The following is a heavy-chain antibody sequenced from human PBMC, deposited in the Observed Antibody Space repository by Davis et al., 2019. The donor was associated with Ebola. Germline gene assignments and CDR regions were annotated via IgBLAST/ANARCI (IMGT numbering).Heavy chain of an antibody. CDR3: AREPGRESFDY. V-gene: IGHV3-23*01. D-gene: IGHD3-10*01. CDR1: VITFSSYA. Sequence: GESLKISCPDSVITFSSYAMTWVRQAPGKGLEWVSAISGSGGSTYYADSVKGRFTISRDNAKNSLYLQMNSLRAEDTAVYYCAREPGRESFDYWGQGTLVTVSS. J-gene: IGHJ4*02. CDR2: ISGSGGST.